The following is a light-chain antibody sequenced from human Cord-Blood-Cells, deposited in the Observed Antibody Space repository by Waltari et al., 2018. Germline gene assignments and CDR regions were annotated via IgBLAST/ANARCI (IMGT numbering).Light chain of an antibody. CDR2: AAS. CDR3: QQLNSYPLT. Sequence: DIQLTQSPSFLSASVGDRVNITCRASQGISSYLAWYQPKPGKAPKLLIYAASTLQSGVPSRFSGSGSGTEFTLTISSLQPEDFATYYCQQLNSYPLTFGGGTKVEIK. CDR1: QGISSY. V-gene: IGKV1-9*01. J-gene: IGKJ4*01.